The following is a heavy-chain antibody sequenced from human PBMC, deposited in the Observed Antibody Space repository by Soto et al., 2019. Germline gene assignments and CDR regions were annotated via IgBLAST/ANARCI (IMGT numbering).Heavy chain of an antibody. J-gene: IGHJ4*02. CDR1: GLTFSTYS. V-gene: IGHV3-21*01. Sequence: EVQLVESGGGLVKPGGSLRLSCAASGLTFSTYSMNWVRQAPGKGLEWVSLISSSSSYIYYADSVKGRFTISRDNAKKSLYLQMNSLRAEDTAVYYCARGADTAFDYWGQGTLVTVSS. CDR3: ARGADTAFDY. CDR2: ISSSSSYI. D-gene: IGHD6-19*01.